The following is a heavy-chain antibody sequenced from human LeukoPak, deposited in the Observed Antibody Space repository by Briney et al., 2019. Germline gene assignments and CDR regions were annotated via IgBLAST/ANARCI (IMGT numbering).Heavy chain of an antibody. D-gene: IGHD3-22*01. V-gene: IGHV4-34*01. CDR2: INHSGST. J-gene: IGHJ4*02. Sequence: SETLSLTCAVYGGSFSGYYWSWIRQPPGKGLEWIGEINHSGSTNYNPSLKSRVTISVDTSKNQFSLKLSSVTAADTAVYYCARRISGYSNHRYFDYWGQGTLVTVSS. CDR3: ARRISGYSNHRYFDY. CDR1: GGSFSGYY.